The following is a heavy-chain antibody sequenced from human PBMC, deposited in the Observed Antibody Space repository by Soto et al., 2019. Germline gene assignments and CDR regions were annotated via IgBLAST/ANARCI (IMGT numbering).Heavy chain of an antibody. CDR1: GFTFSTYG. V-gene: IGHV3-30*18. D-gene: IGHD3-22*01. CDR2: ISYDGSNK. Sequence: QVQLVESGGGVVQPGRSLRLTCAAPGFTFSTYGMHWVRQAPGKGLEWVAIISYDGSNKYYADSVKGRFIISRDNPKNTLYLQMNSLRAEDTAVYYCAKVIYHYDSSGFDYWVQGTLVTVSS. J-gene: IGHJ4*02. CDR3: AKVIYHYDSSGFDY.